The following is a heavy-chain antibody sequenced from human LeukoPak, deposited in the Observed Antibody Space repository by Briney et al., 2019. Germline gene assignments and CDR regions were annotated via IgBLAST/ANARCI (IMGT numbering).Heavy chain of an antibody. CDR1: GGSISSGDYS. CDR2: IYYSGST. D-gene: IGHD5-12*01. CDR3: ARLATKGVFDY. V-gene: IGHV4-30-4*01. Sequence: SQTLSLTCTVSGGSISSGDYSWSWIRQPPGKGLEWIGYIYYSGSTYYNPSLKSRVTISVDTSKNQFSLKLSSVTAADTAGYYCARLATKGVFDYWGQGTLVTVSS. J-gene: IGHJ4*02.